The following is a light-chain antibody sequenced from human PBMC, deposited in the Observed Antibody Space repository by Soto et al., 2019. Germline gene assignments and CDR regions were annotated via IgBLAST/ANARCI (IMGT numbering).Light chain of an antibody. V-gene: IGLV1-40*01. CDR3: QSYDKSLSGSYV. CDR2: ATS. J-gene: IGLJ1*01. CDR1: TSNIGAGYD. Sequence: QSVLTQPPSVSWAPGQTISIACTGSTSNIGAGYDVHWYQQLPGTAPKLLIYATSNRPSGVPERFFGSKSGTSASLAISGLQAEDEADHYCQSYDKSLSGSYVFGTGTKVTLL.